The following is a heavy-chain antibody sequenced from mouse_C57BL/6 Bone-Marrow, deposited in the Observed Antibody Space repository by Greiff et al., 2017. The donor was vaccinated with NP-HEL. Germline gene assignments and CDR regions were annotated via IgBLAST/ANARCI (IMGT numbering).Heavy chain of an antibody. V-gene: IGHV1-15*01. D-gene: IGHD1-1*01. CDR2: IDPETGGT. J-gene: IGHJ2*01. Sequence: QVQLKQSGAELVRPGASVTLSCKASGYTFTDYEMHWVKQTPVHGLEWIGAIDPETGGTAYNQKFKGKAILTADKSSSTAYMELRSLTSEDSAVYDCTRFHYGSSWDYWGQGTTLTVSS. CDR1: GYTFTDYE. CDR3: TRFHYGSSWDY.